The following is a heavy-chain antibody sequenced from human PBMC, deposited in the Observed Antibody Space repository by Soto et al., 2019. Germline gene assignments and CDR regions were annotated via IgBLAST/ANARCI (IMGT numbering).Heavy chain of an antibody. CDR3: GENDWPPH. V-gene: IGHV3-23*01. D-gene: IGHD3-9*01. CDR1: GFTFSSYA. CDR2: ISGSGDRT. Sequence: EVQLLESGGGLVQPGGSLRLSCAASGFTFSSYAMSWVRQAPGKGLEWVSAISGSGDRTYYADSVKGRFTISRDNSRNTRLRPKDTPGGEGPAVSFWGENDWPPHWGQGTLVTVSS. J-gene: IGHJ4*02.